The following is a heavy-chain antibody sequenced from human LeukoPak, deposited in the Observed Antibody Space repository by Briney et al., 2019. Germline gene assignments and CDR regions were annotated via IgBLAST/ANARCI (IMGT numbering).Heavy chain of an antibody. CDR2: IIPILGIA. J-gene: IGHJ6*02. CDR3: AIDYCGGDCYHNYYYYYGMDV. V-gene: IGHV1-69*02. Sequence: ASVKVSCKASGYTFTRYYMHWVRQAPGQGLEWMGRIIPILGIANYAQKFQGRVTITADKSTSTAYMELSSLRSEDTAVYYCAIDYCGGDCYHNYYYYYGMDVWGQGTTVTVSS. CDR1: GYTFTRYY. D-gene: IGHD2-21*02.